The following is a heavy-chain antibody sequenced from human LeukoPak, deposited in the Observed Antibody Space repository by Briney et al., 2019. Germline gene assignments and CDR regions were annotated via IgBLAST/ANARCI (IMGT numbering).Heavy chain of an antibody. CDR1: GFTFSSYA. D-gene: IGHD3-9*01. CDR3: AKSPALYYDILTGYEDY. V-gene: IGHV3-23*01. Sequence: GGSLRLSCAASGFTFSSYAMSWVRQAPGKGLEWVSAISGSGGSTYYADSVKGRFTISRDNSKDTLYLQMNSLRAEDTAVYYCAKSPALYYDILTGYEDYWGQGTLVTVSS. CDR2: ISGSGGST. J-gene: IGHJ4*02.